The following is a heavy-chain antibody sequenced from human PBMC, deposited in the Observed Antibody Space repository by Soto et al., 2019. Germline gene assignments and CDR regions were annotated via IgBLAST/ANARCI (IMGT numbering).Heavy chain of an antibody. CDR3: AKVSPPSRYFDWLLLDY. CDR2: INQDGTDK. J-gene: IGHJ4*01. V-gene: IGHV3-7*01. Sequence: GGSLRLSCAASGLAFSTHWMTWVRQFPGKGLEWVANINQDGTDKYYVDSVKGRFTISRDNAKNTLYLQMNSLRPEDTGVYYCAKVSPPSRYFDWLLLDYWGQGTLVTVSS. D-gene: IGHD3-9*01. CDR1: GLAFSTHW.